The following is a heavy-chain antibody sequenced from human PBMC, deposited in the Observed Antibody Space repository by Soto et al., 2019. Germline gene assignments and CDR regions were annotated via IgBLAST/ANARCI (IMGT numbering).Heavy chain of an antibody. Sequence: GGSLRLSCATSGFTFSSYAMSLVRQAPGKGLEWVSAISGSGGSTYYADSVKGRFTISRDNSKNTLYLQMNSLRAEDTAVYYCARGGPDYGDYYFDYWGQGTLVTVSS. D-gene: IGHD4-17*01. V-gene: IGHV3-23*01. CDR1: GFTFSSYA. J-gene: IGHJ4*02. CDR2: ISGSGGST. CDR3: ARGGPDYGDYYFDY.